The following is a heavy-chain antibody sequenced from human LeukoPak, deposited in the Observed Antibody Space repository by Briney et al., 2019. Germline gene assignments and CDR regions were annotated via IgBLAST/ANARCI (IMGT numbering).Heavy chain of an antibody. J-gene: IGHJ4*02. CDR1: GYSFTSYW. D-gene: IGHD6-13*01. CDR2: IYPGDSDT. Sequence: KPGGSLRLSCKGIGYSFTSYWIAWVRQMPGKGLEWMGIIYPGDSDTRYSPSFQGQVTISADKSISTACLQWSSLKASDTAMYYCASVAAAHNYWGQGTLVTVSS. V-gene: IGHV5-51*01. CDR3: ASVAAAHNY.